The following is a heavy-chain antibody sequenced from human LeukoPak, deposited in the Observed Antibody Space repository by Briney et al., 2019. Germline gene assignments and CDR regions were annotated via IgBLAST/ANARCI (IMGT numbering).Heavy chain of an antibody. Sequence: PGGSLRLSCAASGFTFSSYGMHWVRQAPGKGLAWVAVISYDGSNKYYADSVKGRFTISRDNSKNTLYLQMDSLRAEDTAVYYCASDQYSSSFFAYYYYGMDVWGQGITVTVSS. CDR1: GFTFSSYG. V-gene: IGHV3-30*03. CDR3: ASDQYSSSFFAYYYYGMDV. J-gene: IGHJ6*02. CDR2: ISYDGSNK. D-gene: IGHD6-6*01.